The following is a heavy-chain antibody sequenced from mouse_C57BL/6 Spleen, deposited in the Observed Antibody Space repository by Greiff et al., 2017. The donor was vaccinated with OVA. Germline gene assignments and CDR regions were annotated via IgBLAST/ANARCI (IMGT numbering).Heavy chain of an antibody. D-gene: IGHD2-3*01. CDR3: ARYDDCGGGYYVDY. V-gene: IGHV1-76*01. CDR2: IYPGSGNT. CDR1: GYTFTDYY. Sequence: VQLQQSGAELVRPGASVKLSCKASGYTFTDYYINWVKQRPGQGLEWIARIYPGSGNTYYNEKFKGKATLTAEKSSSTAYMQLSSLTSEDSAVYFCARYDDCGGGYYVDYWGQGTTLTVSS. J-gene: IGHJ2*01.